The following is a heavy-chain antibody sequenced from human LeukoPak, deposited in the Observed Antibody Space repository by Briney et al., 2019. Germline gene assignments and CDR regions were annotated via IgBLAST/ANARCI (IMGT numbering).Heavy chain of an antibody. CDR1: GFSFSTFA. V-gene: IGHV3-30*18. J-gene: IGHJ5*02. Sequence: PGGSLRLSCGASGFSFSTFAMHWVRQTPDKGLEWVAVISSDGSKEIYADSVKGRFTISRDNSKNTLYLRMSNLTPEDTAGYYCAKGLHTSSWEGNWFDPWGQGTLVTVSS. CDR2: ISSDGSKE. D-gene: IGHD1-26*01. CDR3: AKGLHTSSWEGNWFDP.